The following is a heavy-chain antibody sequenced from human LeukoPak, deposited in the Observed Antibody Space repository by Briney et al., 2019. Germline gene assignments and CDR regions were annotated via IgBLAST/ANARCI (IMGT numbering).Heavy chain of an antibody. V-gene: IGHV4-39*07. J-gene: IGHJ5*02. CDR3: TRDPGDIVVVPAAIPGSGPEELNWFDP. D-gene: IGHD2-2*02. CDR1: GGSISSSSYY. CDR2: IYYSGST. Sequence: SETLSLTCTVSGGSISSSSYYWGWIRQPPWKGLEWIGSIYYSGSTYYNPSLKSRVTISVDTSKNQCSLKLSSGTAADTAVYYCTRDPGDIVVVPAAIPGSGPEELNWFDPWGQGTLVTVSS.